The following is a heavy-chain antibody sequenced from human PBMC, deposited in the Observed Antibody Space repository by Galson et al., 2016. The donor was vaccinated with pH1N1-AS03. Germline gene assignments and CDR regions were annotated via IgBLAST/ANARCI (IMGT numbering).Heavy chain of an antibody. Sequence: SVKVSCKASGYTFSTYGVSWVRQAPGQGLEWMGWISGYDDDTNYAQNVAGRVTMTTDKSTSTVYMELRSLRSDDTAVDYCARDRGFRPDTFDIWGQGTWVTFSS. CDR1: GYTFSTYG. CDR2: ISGYDDDT. CDR3: ARDRGFRPDTFDI. V-gene: IGHV1-18*04. J-gene: IGHJ3*02.